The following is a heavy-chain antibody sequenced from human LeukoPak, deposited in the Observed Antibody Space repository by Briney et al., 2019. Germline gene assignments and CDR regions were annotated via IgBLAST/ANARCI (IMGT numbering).Heavy chain of an antibody. V-gene: IGHV1-24*01. CDR3: ATVWLQLARAFDI. D-gene: IGHD1-1*01. J-gene: IGHJ3*02. CDR1: GYTLTELS. CDR2: FDPEDGET. Sequence: ASVKVSCKVSGYTLTELSMHWVRQAPGKGLEWVGGFDPEDGETIYAQKFQGRVTMTEDTSTDTAYMELSSLRSEDTAVYYCATVWLQLARAFDIWGQGTMVTVSS.